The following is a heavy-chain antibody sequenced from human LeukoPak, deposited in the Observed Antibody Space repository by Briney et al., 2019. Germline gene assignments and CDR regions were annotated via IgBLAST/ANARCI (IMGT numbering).Heavy chain of an antibody. CDR1: GFTFDDYG. J-gene: IGHJ6*02. CDR2: INWNGGST. CDR3: ARRPDYYYGMDV. V-gene: IGHV3-20*01. Sequence: RAGGSLRLSCAASGFTFDDYGMSWVRQAPGKGLEWVSGINWNGGSTGYADSVKGRFTISRDNAKNSLYLQMNSLRAEDTALYHCARRPDYYYGMDVWGQGTTVTVSS.